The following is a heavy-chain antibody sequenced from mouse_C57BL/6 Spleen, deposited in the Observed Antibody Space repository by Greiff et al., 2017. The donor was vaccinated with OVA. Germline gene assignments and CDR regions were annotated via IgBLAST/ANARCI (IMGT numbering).Heavy chain of an antibody. Sequence: QVHVKQSGTELVKPGASVKLSCKASGYTFTSYWMHWVKQRPGQGLEWIGNINPSNGGTNYNEKFKSKATLTVDKSSSTAYMQLSSLTSEDSAVYYCAIYGSSGPWFAYWGQGTLVTVSA. CDR2: INPSNGGT. J-gene: IGHJ3*01. CDR1: GYTFTSYW. V-gene: IGHV1-53*01. D-gene: IGHD1-1*01. CDR3: AIYGSSGPWFAY.